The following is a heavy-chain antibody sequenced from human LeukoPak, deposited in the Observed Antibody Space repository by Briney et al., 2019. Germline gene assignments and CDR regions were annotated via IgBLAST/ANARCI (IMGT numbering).Heavy chain of an antibody. CDR3: ARDRVPSRGVIITFPSWVLNDAFDI. D-gene: IGHD3-10*01. CDR2: IYTSGST. Sequence: SETLSLTCTVSGGSISSYYWSWIRQPAGKGLEWIGRIYTSGSTNYNPSLKSRVTMSVDTSKNQFSLKLSSVTAADTAVYYCARDRVPSRGVIITFPSWVLNDAFDIWGQGTMVTVSS. J-gene: IGHJ3*02. CDR1: GGSISSYY. V-gene: IGHV4-4*07.